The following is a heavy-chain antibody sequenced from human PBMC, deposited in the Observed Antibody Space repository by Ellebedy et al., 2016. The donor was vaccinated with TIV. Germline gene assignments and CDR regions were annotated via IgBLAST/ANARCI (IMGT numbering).Heavy chain of an antibody. CDR3: AKGRGGGSDSSAPRYYFDS. CDR1: GFTFNNYA. CDR2: LSHTGTRK. V-gene: IGHV3-23*01. J-gene: IGHJ4*02. Sequence: GESLKISCAASGFTFNNYAMSWVRQAPGKGLEWVSTLSHTGTRKYYANSVEGRFIISRDNSKRTLYLQMNSLRAEDTAVYYCAKGRGGGSDSSAPRYYFDSWGLGTLVTVSS. D-gene: IGHD6-19*01.